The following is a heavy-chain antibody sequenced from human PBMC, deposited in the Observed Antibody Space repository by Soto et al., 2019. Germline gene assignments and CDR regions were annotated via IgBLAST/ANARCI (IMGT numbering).Heavy chain of an antibody. CDR2: VYNDGDTT. CDR3: EIRPGYSTGGDY. Sequence: EVHLVESGGGLVQPGGSLRLSCAASGLTFRTYWVIWVRQAPGKGLVWVSRVYNDGDTTMHAASVTGRFTISRDNAKNTVYLQRSGLRVEDTAMYYCEIRPGYSTGGDYWGQGTLVTVSS. CDR1: GLTFRTYW. V-gene: IGHV3-74*03. J-gene: IGHJ4*02. D-gene: IGHD2-15*01.